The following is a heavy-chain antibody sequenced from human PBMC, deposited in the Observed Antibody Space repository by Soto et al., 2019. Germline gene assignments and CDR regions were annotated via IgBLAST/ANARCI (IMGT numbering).Heavy chain of an antibody. CDR1: GGSISNSDYY. CDR3: ARLDEALDY. CDR2: IYFTGNT. Sequence: PSETLSLTCTVSGGSISNSDYYWGWIRQPPGKGLEWIGSIYFTGNTYYNPSLKSRVTVSVDTSKNQFSLILGSVTAADTAVYYCARLDEALDYWGQGTLVTVSS. V-gene: IGHV4-39*01. J-gene: IGHJ4*02.